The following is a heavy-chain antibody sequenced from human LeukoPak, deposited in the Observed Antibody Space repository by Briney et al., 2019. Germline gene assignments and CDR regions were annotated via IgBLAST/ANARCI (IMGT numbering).Heavy chain of an antibody. CDR2: FDPEDGET. D-gene: IGHD4-17*01. CDR1: GYTLTELS. V-gene: IGHV1-24*01. J-gene: IGHJ4*02. CDR3: ATAGSTVTDVRFDY. Sequence: GASVKVSCKVSGYTLTELSMHWVRQAPGKGLEWMGGFDPEDGETIYAQKFQGRVTMTEDTSTDTAYMELSSLRSEDTAVYYCATAGSTVTDVRFDYWGQGTLVTVSS.